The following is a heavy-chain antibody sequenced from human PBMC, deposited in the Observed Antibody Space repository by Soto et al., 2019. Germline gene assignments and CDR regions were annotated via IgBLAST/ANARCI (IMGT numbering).Heavy chain of an antibody. V-gene: IGHV4-39*07. CDR1: GGSISSSSYY. J-gene: IGHJ3*02. Sequence: SETLSLTCTVSGGSISSSSYYWGWIRQPPGKGLEWIGSIYYSGSTYYNPSLKSRVTISVDTSKNQFSLKLSSGTAADTAVYYCAREELGHTLHDAFDIWGQGTMVTVSS. D-gene: IGHD7-27*01. CDR2: IYYSGST. CDR3: AREELGHTLHDAFDI.